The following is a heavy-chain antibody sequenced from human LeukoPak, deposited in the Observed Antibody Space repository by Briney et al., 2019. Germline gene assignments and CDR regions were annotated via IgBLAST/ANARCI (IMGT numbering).Heavy chain of an antibody. CDR1: GFTFSSYA. CDR3: AKKHIVVVTAGAEHY. CDR2: ISGSGGST. D-gene: IGHD2-21*02. J-gene: IGHJ4*02. V-gene: IGHV3-23*01. Sequence: PGGSLRLSCAASGFTFSSYAMSWVRLAPGKGLEWVSAISGSGGSTYYADSVKGRFTISRDNSKNTLYLQMNSLRAEDTAVYYCAKKHIVVVTAGAEHYWGQGTLVTVSS.